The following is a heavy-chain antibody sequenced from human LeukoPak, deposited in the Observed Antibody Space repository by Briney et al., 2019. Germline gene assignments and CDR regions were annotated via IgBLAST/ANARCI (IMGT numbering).Heavy chain of an antibody. Sequence: ASVKVSCKASGYTFTSYYMHWVRQAPGQGLEWMGIINPSGGSTSYAQKFQGRVTMTRDMSTSTVYMELSSLRSEDTAVYYCASPDGYSYGYNYYYYYMDVWGKGTTVTISS. CDR2: INPSGGST. D-gene: IGHD5-18*01. CDR1: GYTFTSYY. J-gene: IGHJ6*03. V-gene: IGHV1-46*01. CDR3: ASPDGYSYGYNYYYYYMDV.